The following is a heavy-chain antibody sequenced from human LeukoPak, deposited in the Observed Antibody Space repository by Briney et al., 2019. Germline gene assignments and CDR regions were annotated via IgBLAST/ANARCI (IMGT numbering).Heavy chain of an antibody. D-gene: IGHD3-10*01. V-gene: IGHV3-53*01. Sequence: GGSLRLSCVASAFSVSSNCMTWVRQAPGGGLEWVSVIYSDGSSYYSGSVKGRFTISRDSSKNTLYLQMNNLRAEDTAVYYCARERVYFGSGGDLRDARLFYYYGMDVWGQGTTVTVSS. CDR3: ARERVYFGSGGDLRDARLFYYYGMDV. CDR1: AFSVSSNC. CDR2: IYSDGSS. J-gene: IGHJ6*02.